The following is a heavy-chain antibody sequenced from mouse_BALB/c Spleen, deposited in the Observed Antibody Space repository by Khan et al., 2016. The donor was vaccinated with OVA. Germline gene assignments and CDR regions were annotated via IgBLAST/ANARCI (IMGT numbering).Heavy chain of an antibody. CDR2: IYPSDSYT. J-gene: IGHJ4*01. Sequence: QVQLQQSGAELVRPGASVKLSCMASGYTFTSYWINWVKQRPGQGLEWIGNIYPSDSYTNYNQKFKDKATLTVEKSSSTAYMQLSSPTSEDSAVYYCTRRNYRYDDAMDYWGQGTSVTVSS. CDR1: GYTFTSYW. V-gene: IGHV1-69*02. CDR3: TRRNYRYDDAMDY. D-gene: IGHD2-14*01.